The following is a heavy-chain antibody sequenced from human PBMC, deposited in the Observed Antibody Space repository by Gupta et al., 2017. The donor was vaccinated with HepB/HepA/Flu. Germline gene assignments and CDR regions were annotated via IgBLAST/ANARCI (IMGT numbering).Heavy chain of an antibody. V-gene: IGHV4-34*01. D-gene: IGHD3-16*02. CDR2: INHSGST. Sequence: QVQLQQWGAGLLKPSETLSLTCAVYGGSFSGYYWSWIRQPPGKGLEWIGEINHSGSTNYNPSLKSRVTISVDTSKNQFSLKLSSVTAADTAVYYCARAAYDYVWGSYHRYYFDYWGQGTLVTVSS. CDR1: GGSFSGYY. CDR3: ARAAYDYVWGSYHRYYFDY. J-gene: IGHJ4*02.